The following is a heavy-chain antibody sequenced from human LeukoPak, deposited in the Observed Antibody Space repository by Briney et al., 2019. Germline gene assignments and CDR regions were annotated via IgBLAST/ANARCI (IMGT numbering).Heavy chain of an antibody. D-gene: IGHD3-10*01. CDR2: ISGSGGST. V-gene: IGHV3-23*01. Sequence: GGSLRLSCAASGFTFSSYAMSWVRQAPGKELGWVSAISGSGGSTYYADSVKGRFTISRDNSKNTLYLQMNSLRAEDTAVYYCAKGSYGSGRGGGYDYWGQGTLVTVSS. CDR3: AKGSYGSGRGGGYDY. J-gene: IGHJ4*02. CDR1: GFTFSSYA.